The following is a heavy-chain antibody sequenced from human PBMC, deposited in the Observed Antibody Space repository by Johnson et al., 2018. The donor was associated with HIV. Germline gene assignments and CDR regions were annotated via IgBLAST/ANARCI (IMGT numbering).Heavy chain of an antibody. Sequence: QVQLVESGGGLVKPGGSLRLSCAASGFPFSSYAMHWVRQAPGRGLEWVALISFDGNTRFFGDSMKGRFTISRDNSNNTLYLQMNSLRAEDAALYYCARARIGVRPAGVFDMWGQGTRVTVSS. D-gene: IGHD3-3*01. CDR2: ISFDGNTR. CDR1: GFPFSSYA. J-gene: IGHJ3*02. V-gene: IGHV3-30-3*01. CDR3: ARARIGVRPAGVFDM.